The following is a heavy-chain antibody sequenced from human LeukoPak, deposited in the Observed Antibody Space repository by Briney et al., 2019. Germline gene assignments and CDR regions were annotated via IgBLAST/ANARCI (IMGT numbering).Heavy chain of an antibody. CDR1: GGSISSYY. D-gene: IGHD3-22*01. CDR3: ARHDYDSSGYFGSTNAFDI. Sequence: SETLSLTCPVSGGSISSYYWSWIRQPPGKGLEWIGYIYYSGSTNYNPSLKSRVTISVDTSKNQFSLKLSSVTAADTAVYYCARHDYDSSGYFGSTNAFDIWGQGTMVTVSS. J-gene: IGHJ3*02. V-gene: IGHV4-59*08. CDR2: IYYSGST.